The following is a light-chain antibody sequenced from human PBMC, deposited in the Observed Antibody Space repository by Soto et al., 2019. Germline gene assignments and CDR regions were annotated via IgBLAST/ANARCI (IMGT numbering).Light chain of an antibody. Sequence: EIVMTQSPATLSVSPGERATLSCRASQSVSRNLAWYQQKPGQAPRHLIYDASTRATGIPARFSGSGSGTEFTLTISSLQSEDFAVYYCQQYNNWPPEGTFGQGTKVEI. CDR1: QSVSRN. J-gene: IGKJ1*01. V-gene: IGKV3-15*01. CDR3: QQYNNWPPEGT. CDR2: DAS.